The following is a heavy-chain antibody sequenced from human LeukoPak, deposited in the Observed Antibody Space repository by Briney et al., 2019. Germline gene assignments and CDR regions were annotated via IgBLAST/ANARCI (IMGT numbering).Heavy chain of an antibody. CDR1: GGPISSYY. D-gene: IGHD5-12*01. J-gene: IGHJ4*02. Sequence: SETLSLTCTVSGGPISSYYWSRIRQPAGKGLEWIGLFYTSVSTTYTPSLKTRVTMSVDMSKNHFSLQLRSVTAADTAVYYCATKVATISNDLTSFDYWGQGALVTVSS. CDR2: FYTSVST. CDR3: ATKVATISNDLTSFDY. V-gene: IGHV4-4*07.